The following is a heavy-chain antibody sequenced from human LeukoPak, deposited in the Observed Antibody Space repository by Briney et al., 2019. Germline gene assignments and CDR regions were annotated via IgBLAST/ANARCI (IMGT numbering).Heavy chain of an antibody. CDR1: GFPFSSFW. V-gene: IGHV4-39*01. CDR3: ARHSAAMAFDY. CDR2: IYYSGST. J-gene: IGHJ4*02. D-gene: IGHD5-18*01. Sequence: GSLRLSCAASGFPFSSFWMHWIRQPPGKGLEWIGSIYYSGSTYYNPSLKSRVTISVDTSKNQFSLKLSSVTAADTAVYYCARHSAAMAFDYWGQGTLVTVSS.